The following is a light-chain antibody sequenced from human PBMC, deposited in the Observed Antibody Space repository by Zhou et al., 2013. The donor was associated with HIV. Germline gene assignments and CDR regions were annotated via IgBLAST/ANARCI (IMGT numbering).Light chain of an antibody. V-gene: IGKV1-8*01. CDR1: QGISTY. J-gene: IGKJ4*01. CDR3: QQYKIYPLT. CDR2: GAS. Sequence: AIRMTQSPSSFSASTGDRVTITCRASQGISTYLAWYQQKPGEAPKFLIYGASTLQSGVPSKFSGSGSGTDFTLTISNLQPEDIATYYCQQYKIYPLTFGGGTKVEIK.